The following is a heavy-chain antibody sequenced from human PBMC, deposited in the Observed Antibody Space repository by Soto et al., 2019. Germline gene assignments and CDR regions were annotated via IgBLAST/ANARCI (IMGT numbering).Heavy chain of an antibody. Sequence: GGSLRLSCAASGFTFSSYSMNWVRQAPGKGLEWVSSISSSSSYIYYADSVKGRFTISRDNAKNSLYLQMNSLRAEGTAVYYCARDLCSCGSCYSYYFYYLGQGTLVTVSA. CDR2: ISSSSSYI. V-gene: IGHV3-21*01. CDR3: ARDLCSCGSCYSYYFYY. J-gene: IGHJ4*01. CDR1: GFTFSSYS. D-gene: IGHD2-15*01.